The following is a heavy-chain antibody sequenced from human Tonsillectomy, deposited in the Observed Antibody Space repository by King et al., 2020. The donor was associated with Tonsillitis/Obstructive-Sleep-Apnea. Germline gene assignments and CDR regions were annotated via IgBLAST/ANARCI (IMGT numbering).Heavy chain of an antibody. CDR3: ARDRLCGVVVDGYYYYYGMDV. V-gene: IGHV3-30*04. D-gene: IGHD3-3*01. CDR2: ISYDGSNK. Sequence: VQLVESGGGVVQPGRSLRLSCAASGFTFSSYAMHWVRQAPGKGLEWVAVISYDGSNKYYADSVKGRFTISRDNSKNTLYLQMNSLRAEDTAVYYCARDRLCGVVVDGYYYYYGMDVWGQGTSVTVSS. CDR1: GFTFSSYA. J-gene: IGHJ6*02.